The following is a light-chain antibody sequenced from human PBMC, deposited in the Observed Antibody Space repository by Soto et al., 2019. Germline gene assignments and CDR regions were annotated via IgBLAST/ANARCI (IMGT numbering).Light chain of an antibody. Sequence: EIVLTQSPATLSLSPGWRSTLSCRASQSVRSNLAWYQQKPGQAPRLLIYGASSRATGIPDRFSGSGSGTDFTLTIRRLEPEDFAVYYCQQYGSSPRWTFGQGTTGDIK. CDR1: QSVRSN. J-gene: IGKJ1*01. V-gene: IGKV3-20*01. CDR2: GAS. CDR3: QQYGSSPRWT.